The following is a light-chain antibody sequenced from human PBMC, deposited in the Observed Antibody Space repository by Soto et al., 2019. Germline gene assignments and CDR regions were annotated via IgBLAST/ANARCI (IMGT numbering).Light chain of an antibody. CDR3: CSYTTSNTRQIV. Sequence: VLTQPASVSGSPGQSITISCTGTSSDVGGYNYVSWYQQQPGKAPKFMIYDVSNRPSGVSNRFSGSKSGNTASLTISGLQAEDEADYYCCSYTTSNTRQIVFGTGTKLTVL. CDR2: DVS. V-gene: IGLV2-14*01. J-gene: IGLJ1*01. CDR1: SSDVGGYNY.